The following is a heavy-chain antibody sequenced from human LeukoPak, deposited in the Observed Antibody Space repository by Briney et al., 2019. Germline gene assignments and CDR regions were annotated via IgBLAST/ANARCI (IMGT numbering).Heavy chain of an antibody. V-gene: IGHV3-21*01. J-gene: IGHJ3*02. D-gene: IGHD2-15*01. CDR1: GFTFTSYS. CDR2: ISSSSSYI. Sequence: GGSLRLSCAASGFTFTSYSMNWVRQAPGKGLEWVSSISSSSSYIYYADSVKGRFTISRDNAKNSLYLQMNSLRAEDTAVYYCARDSPLHDAFDIWGQATMVTVSS. CDR3: ARDSPLHDAFDI.